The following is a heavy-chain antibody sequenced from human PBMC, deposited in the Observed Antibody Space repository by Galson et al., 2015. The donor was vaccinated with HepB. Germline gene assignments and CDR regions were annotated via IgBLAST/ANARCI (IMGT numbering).Heavy chain of an antibody. D-gene: IGHD5-12*01. CDR3: ATGYSHGGFDF. J-gene: IGHJ4*02. CDR1: GGTFNTVT. CDR2: IRPMVDMR. V-gene: IGHV1-69*10. Sequence: SVKVSCKASGGTFNTVTFFWVRQAPGQGPEWMGGIRPMVDMRNYAQRFQGRVTITADKSTRTIYMELASLTSDDTAIYYCATGYSHGGFDFWGQGTLVIVSS.